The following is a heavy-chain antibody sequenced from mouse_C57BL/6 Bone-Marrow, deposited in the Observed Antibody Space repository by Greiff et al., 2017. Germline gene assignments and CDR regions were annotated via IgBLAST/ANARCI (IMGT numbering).Heavy chain of an antibody. J-gene: IGHJ2*01. CDR1: GYTFTSYG. D-gene: IGHD2-4*01. V-gene: IGHV1-81*01. Sequence: QVQLQQSGAELARPGASVKLSCKASGYTFTSYGISWVKQSTGQGLEWIGEIYPRSGNTYYNEKFKGKATLTADKSSSTAYMELRNLTSEDSAVYFCARSGNDYDENYWGQGTTLTVSS. CDR2: IYPRSGNT. CDR3: ARSGNDYDENY.